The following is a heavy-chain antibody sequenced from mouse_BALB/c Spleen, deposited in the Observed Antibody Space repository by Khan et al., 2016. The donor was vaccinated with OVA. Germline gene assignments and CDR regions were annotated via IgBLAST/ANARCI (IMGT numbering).Heavy chain of an antibody. J-gene: IGHJ2*01. D-gene: IGHD2-3*01. CDR1: GYTFTYYV. Sequence: VQLQESGPELVKPGASVKMSCKASGYTFTYYVITWVKQRTGQGLEWIGEIYTGSDNAYYNERFKGKATLTADKSSNTTHLQLISLPSEDSAVYFCARGDGYYVYFDYWGQGTTLTVSS. V-gene: IGHV1-81*01. CDR2: IYTGSDNA. CDR3: ARGDGYYVYFDY.